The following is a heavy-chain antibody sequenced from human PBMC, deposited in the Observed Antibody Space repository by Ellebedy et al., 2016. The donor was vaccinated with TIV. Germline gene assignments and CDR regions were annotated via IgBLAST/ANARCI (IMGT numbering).Heavy chain of an antibody. CDR3: ARGGRLAVVGTLAFDL. CDR1: GYTFNSYC. V-gene: IGHV1-18*01. J-gene: IGHJ3*01. D-gene: IGHD2-15*01. Sequence: AASVKVSCKASGYTFNSYCISRARLAPGQRREWMGWISVYNGNTKYAQKVLGRVTMTRDTSKSTVYMELGSLRSDDTGVYYSARGGRLAVVGTLAFDLWGQGTMVTVSS. CDR2: ISVYNGNT.